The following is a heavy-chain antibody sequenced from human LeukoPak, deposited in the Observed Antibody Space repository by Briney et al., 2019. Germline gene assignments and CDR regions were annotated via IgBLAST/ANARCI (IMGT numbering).Heavy chain of an antibody. J-gene: IGHJ4*02. D-gene: IGHD6-13*01. V-gene: IGHV4-30-4*01. Sequence: SEPLSLTCTVSGGAISSGDYYWSWIRQPPGKRLEWIGYIYYSGSTYYNPSLKSRVTISVDTSKNQFSLKLSSVTAADTAVYYCAREPAPPKGPQAAGPYWGQGTLVTVSS. CDR3: AREPAPPKGPQAAGPY. CDR2: IYYSGST. CDR1: GGAISSGDYY.